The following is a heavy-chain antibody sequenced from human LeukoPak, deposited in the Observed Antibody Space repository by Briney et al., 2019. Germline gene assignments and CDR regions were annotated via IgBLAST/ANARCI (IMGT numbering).Heavy chain of an antibody. CDR3: ARGKGATYYYGSGTPPAGFDP. CDR2: MNPNSGNT. Sequence: GASVKVSCKASGYTFTSYDINWVRQATGQGLEWMGWMNPNSGNTGYAQKFQGRVTMTRNTSISTAYMELSSLRSEDTAVYYCARGKGATYYYGSGTPPAGFDPWGQGTLVTVSS. CDR1: GYTFTSYD. J-gene: IGHJ5*02. V-gene: IGHV1-8*01. D-gene: IGHD3-10*01.